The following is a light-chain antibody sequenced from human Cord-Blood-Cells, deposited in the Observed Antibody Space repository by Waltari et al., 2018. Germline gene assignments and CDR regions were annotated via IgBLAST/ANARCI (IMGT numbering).Light chain of an antibody. CDR2: DVS. Sequence: QAALTQPASVSGSPGPSITLSCTGTSSHVGGYNYVSWYQQHPGKAPKLMIYDVSNRPSGVSNRFSGSKSGNTASLTISGLQAEDEADYYCSSYTSSSTWVFGGGTKLTVL. V-gene: IGLV2-14*01. CDR1: SSHVGGYNY. J-gene: IGLJ3*02. CDR3: SSYTSSSTWV.